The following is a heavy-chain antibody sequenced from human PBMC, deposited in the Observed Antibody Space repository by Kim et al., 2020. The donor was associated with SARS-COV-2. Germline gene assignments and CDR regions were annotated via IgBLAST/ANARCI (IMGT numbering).Heavy chain of an antibody. CDR3: AKCSLGSRDDAFDI. V-gene: IGHV3-23*01. D-gene: IGHD3-10*01. J-gene: IGHJ3*02. Sequence: ADSVKGRVTISRDNSKNTLYLQMNSLRAEDTAMYYCAKCSLGSRDDAFDIWGQGTMVSVSS.